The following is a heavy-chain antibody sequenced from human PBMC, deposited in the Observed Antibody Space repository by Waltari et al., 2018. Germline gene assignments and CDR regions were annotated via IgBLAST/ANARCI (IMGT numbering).Heavy chain of an antibody. D-gene: IGHD1-1*01. Sequence: QVQLVEFGGGVVQPGGSLRLPCAASVFIFRSFAMNWVRQAPGKGLEWVAVISFDGSSKYYADSVKGRFTISRDNSKNTLYLQMNSLRAEDTAVYYCAREERRTFDYWGQGTLVTVSS. V-gene: IGHV3-30*04. J-gene: IGHJ4*02. CDR2: ISFDGSSK. CDR1: VFIFRSFA. CDR3: AREERRTFDY.